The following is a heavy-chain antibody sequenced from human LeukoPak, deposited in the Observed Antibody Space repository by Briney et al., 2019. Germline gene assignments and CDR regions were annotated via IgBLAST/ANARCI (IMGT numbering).Heavy chain of an antibody. J-gene: IGHJ4*02. V-gene: IGHV3-30*04. D-gene: IGHD3-10*01. Sequence: PGGSLRLSCAASGFTFSSYAMHWVRQAPGKGLEWVAVISYDGSNKYYADSVKGRFTISRDNSKNTLYLQMNSLRAEDTAVYYCARDPHYYGSGSCDYWGQGTLVTVSS. CDR2: ISYDGSNK. CDR3: ARDPHYYGSGSCDY. CDR1: GFTFSSYA.